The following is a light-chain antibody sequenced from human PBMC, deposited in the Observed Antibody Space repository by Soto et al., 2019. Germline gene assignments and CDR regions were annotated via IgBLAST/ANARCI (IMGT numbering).Light chain of an antibody. J-gene: IGKJ1*01. CDR1: QRIGTC. V-gene: IGKV1-5*01. CDR3: QQYNSYSRT. Sequence: DIQVTQSPATLSAFVGDRITISSRARQRIGTCLAWYQQKPGKAPKLLIYDASTLESGVPSRFSGSGSGTEFTLTISSLQPDDFATYYCQQYNSYSRTFGQGTKVDIK. CDR2: DAS.